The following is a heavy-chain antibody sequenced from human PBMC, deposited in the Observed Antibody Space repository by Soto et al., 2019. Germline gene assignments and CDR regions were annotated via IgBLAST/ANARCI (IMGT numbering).Heavy chain of an antibody. Sequence: EVQLVESGGGLVQPGGSLRLSCAASGFTFSSYGMSWVRQAPGKGLEWVANIKQDGSEKYYVDSVKGRFTISRDNAKNPLYLKMNILRAQDTAVYYCARDRDYDFWGVPYDAFEIWGQGTMVTVSS. CDR1: GFTFSSYG. D-gene: IGHD3-3*01. CDR2: IKQDGSEK. V-gene: IGHV3-7*01. CDR3: ARDRDYDFWGVPYDAFEI. J-gene: IGHJ3*02.